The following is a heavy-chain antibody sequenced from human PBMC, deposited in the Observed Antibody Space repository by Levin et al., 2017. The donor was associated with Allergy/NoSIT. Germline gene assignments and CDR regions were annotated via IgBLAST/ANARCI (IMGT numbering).Heavy chain of an antibody. J-gene: IGHJ3*02. V-gene: IGHV5-51*01. D-gene: IGHD3-10*01. Sequence: GESLKISCKVSGYRFTSYWIGWVRQMPGKGLEWMGSIYPGDSDTRYSPSFQGQVSISADKSISTAYLQCNTLKASDTAMYYCARPGDDAFDIWGQGTMVTVSS. CDR1: GYRFTSYW. CDR2: IYPGDSDT. CDR3: ARPGDDAFDI.